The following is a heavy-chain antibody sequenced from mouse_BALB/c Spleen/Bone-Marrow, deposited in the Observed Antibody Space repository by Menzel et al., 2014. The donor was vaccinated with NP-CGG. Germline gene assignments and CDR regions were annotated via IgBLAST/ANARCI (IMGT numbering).Heavy chain of an antibody. CDR1: GFTFSGYY. J-gene: IGHJ3*01. Sequence: DVKLVESGGGLVQPGGSLKLSCATSGFTFSGYYMYWVRQTPEKRLEWVAYISNGGGSTYYPDTVKGRFTISRDNAKNTLYLQMSRLKSEDTAMYYCASTYYGNPFAYWGQGTLVTVSA. CDR2: ISNGGGST. D-gene: IGHD2-10*01. CDR3: ASTYYGNPFAY. V-gene: IGHV5-12*02.